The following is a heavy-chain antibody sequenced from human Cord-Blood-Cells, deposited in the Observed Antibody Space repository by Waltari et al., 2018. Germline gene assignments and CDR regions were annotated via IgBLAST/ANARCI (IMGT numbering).Heavy chain of an antibody. CDR2: ISYDGSNK. D-gene: IGHD6-6*01. V-gene: IGHV3-30-3*01. Sequence: QVQLVEAGGGVVEPGRALGLSCAASGFPLRTYSMLWVRQAPGKGLEGVAVISYDGSNKYYADSVKGRFTISRDNSKNTLYLQMNSLRAEDTAVYYCAREGDSSSNAFDIWGQGTMVTVSS. J-gene: IGHJ3*02. CDR1: GFPLRTYS. CDR3: AREGDSSSNAFDI.